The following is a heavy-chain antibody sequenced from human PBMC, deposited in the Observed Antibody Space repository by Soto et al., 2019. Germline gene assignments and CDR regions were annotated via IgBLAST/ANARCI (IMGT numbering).Heavy chain of an antibody. Sequence: PAETLSLTCTVSGGSISSYYWSWIRQPPGKGLEWIGYIYYSGSTNYNPSLKSRVTISVDTSKNQFSLKLSSVTAADTAVYYCARDRGGYCSSTSCRQTYYYYGMDVWGQGTTVTVSS. D-gene: IGHD2-2*03. CDR1: GGSISSYY. CDR3: ARDRGGYCSSTSCRQTYYYYGMDV. CDR2: IYYSGST. V-gene: IGHV4-59*12. J-gene: IGHJ6*02.